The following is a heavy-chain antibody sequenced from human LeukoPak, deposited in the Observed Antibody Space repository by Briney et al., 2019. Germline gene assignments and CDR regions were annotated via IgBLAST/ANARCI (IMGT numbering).Heavy chain of an antibody. CDR3: ARDDYDILTGYPNWFDP. CDR2: SIPIFGTA. V-gene: IGHV1-69*06. CDR1: GGTFSSYA. Sequence: SVKVSCKASGGTFSSYAISWVRQAPGQGLEWMGGSIPIFGTANYAQRFQGRVEITAHKPTSTAYIELSRLRSEDTAVYYCARDDYDILTGYPNWFDPWGQGTLVTVSS. D-gene: IGHD3-9*01. J-gene: IGHJ5*02.